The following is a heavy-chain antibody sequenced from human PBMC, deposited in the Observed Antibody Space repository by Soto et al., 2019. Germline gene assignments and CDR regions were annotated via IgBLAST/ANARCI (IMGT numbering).Heavy chain of an antibody. CDR3: ARDLGYCSGGSCYYGSNFDY. Sequence: ASVKVSCKASGYTFTIYGISWVRQAPGQGLEWMGWISAYNGNTNYAQKLQGRVTMTTDTSTSTAYMELRSLRSDDTAVYYCARDLGYCSGGSCYYGSNFDYWGQGTLVTVSS. D-gene: IGHD2-15*01. CDR2: ISAYNGNT. J-gene: IGHJ4*02. CDR1: GYTFTIYG. V-gene: IGHV1-18*01.